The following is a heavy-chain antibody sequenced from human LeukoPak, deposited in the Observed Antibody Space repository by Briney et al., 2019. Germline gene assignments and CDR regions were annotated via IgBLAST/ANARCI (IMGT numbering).Heavy chain of an antibody. CDR3: ARVMVYSSSYAFDI. CDR1: GYTFTSYG. J-gene: IGHJ3*02. Sequence: ASVKVSCKASGYTFTSYGISWVRQAPGQGLEWMGWISAYNGNTNYAQKLQGRVTMATDTSTSTAYMELRSLRSDDTAVYYCARVMVYSSSYAFDIWGQGTMVTVSS. CDR2: ISAYNGNT. V-gene: IGHV1-18*01. D-gene: IGHD6-6*01.